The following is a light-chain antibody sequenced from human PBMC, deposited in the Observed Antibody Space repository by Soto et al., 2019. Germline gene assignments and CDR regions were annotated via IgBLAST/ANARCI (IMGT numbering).Light chain of an antibody. Sequence: DIPMTQSPPSLSASVGDRVTITCRASQGISNYLAWYQQKPGELPKLVIYAASILQTGVPSRFSGSGSGTDFSLTISSLQPEDVATYFCQKYNSPPRTFGQGTKVDI. CDR3: QKYNSPPRT. J-gene: IGKJ1*01. CDR2: AAS. V-gene: IGKV1-27*01. CDR1: QGISNY.